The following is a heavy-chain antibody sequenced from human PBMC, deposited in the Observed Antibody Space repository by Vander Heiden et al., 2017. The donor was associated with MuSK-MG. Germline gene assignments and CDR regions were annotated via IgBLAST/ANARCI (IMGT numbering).Heavy chain of an antibody. CDR3: ARHVVVPAASSLYYYYMDV. CDR1: GGSISSSSYY. CDR2: IYYIGST. D-gene: IGHD2-2*01. Sequence: QLQLQESGPGLVKPSETLSLTCTVSGGSISSSSYYWGWIRQPPGKGLEGMGSIYYIGSTYYNPSLKSRVTISVDTSKNQFSLKLSSVTAADTAVYYCARHVVVPAASSLYYYYMDVWGKGTTVTVSS. J-gene: IGHJ6*03. V-gene: IGHV4-39*01.